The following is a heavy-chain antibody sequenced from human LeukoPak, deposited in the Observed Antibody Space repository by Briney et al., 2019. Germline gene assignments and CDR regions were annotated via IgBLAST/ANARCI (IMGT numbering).Heavy chain of an antibody. CDR1: GYTFTSYG. CDR3: ARDRGLLLWFGDADY. D-gene: IGHD3-10*01. Sequence: ASVKVSCKASGYTFTSYGISWVRQAPGQGLEWMGWINTKTGNPTYAQGFTGRFVFSLDTSVSTAYLQISSLKAEDTAVYYCARDRGLLLWFGDADYWGQGTLVTVSS. V-gene: IGHV7-4-1*02. J-gene: IGHJ4*02. CDR2: INTKTGNP.